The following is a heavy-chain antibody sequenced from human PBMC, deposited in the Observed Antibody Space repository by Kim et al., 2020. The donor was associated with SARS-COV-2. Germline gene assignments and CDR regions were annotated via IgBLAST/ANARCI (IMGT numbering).Heavy chain of an antibody. CDR3: ARDSVTVHRTFDY. J-gene: IGHJ4*02. Sequence: SETLSLTCTVSGGSISSGGYYWSWIRQHPGKGLEWIGYIYYSGSTYYNPSLKSRVTISVDTSKNQFSLKLSSVTAADTAVYYCARDSVTVHRTFDYWGQGTLVTVSS. CDR2: IYYSGST. CDR1: GGSISSGGYY. V-gene: IGHV4-31*03. D-gene: IGHD1-1*01.